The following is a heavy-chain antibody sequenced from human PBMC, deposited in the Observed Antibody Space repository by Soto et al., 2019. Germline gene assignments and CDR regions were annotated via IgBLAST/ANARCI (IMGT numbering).Heavy chain of an antibody. Sequence: EVQLVESGGGLVQPGGSLRLSCAASGFTFSSYSMNWVRQAPGKGLEWLSYISGSSSIIHYADSVKGRFTISRDNAKNTMNLQRNSLGAEDTAVYYCARDREGDGYNFDYWGQGTLVTVSS. J-gene: IGHJ4*02. CDR3: ARDREGDGYNFDY. CDR2: ISGSSSII. V-gene: IGHV3-48*01. D-gene: IGHD5-12*01. CDR1: GFTFSSYS.